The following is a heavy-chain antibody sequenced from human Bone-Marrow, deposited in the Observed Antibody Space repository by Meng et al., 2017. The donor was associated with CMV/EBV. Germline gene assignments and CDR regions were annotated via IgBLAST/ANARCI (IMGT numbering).Heavy chain of an antibody. J-gene: IGHJ4*02. CDR2: ISYDGSNK. Sequence: GGSLRLSCAVSGFTFSSYAMHWVRQAPGKGLEWVAVISYDGSNKYHADSVKGRFTISRDNSKKTLYLQLNSLRAEDTAVYYCARSRILPTTSLPGICDYRGQGTLVTVSS. CDR1: GFTFSSYA. V-gene: IGHV3-30*04. D-gene: IGHD2/OR15-2a*01. CDR3: ARSRILPTTSLPGICDY.